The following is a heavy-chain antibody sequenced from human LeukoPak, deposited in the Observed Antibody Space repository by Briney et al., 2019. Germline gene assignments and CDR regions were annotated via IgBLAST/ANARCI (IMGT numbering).Heavy chain of an antibody. D-gene: IGHD1-26*01. Sequence: PGGSLRLSCAASGFTFSSYGMHWVRQAPGKGLEWVAVISYDGSNKYYADSVKGRFTISRDNSKNTLYLQMNSLRAEDTAVYYCAKDSGSYYRGRYYFDYWGQGTLVTVSS. CDR2: ISYDGSNK. J-gene: IGHJ4*02. V-gene: IGHV3-30*18. CDR1: GFTFSSYG. CDR3: AKDSGSYYRGRYYFDY.